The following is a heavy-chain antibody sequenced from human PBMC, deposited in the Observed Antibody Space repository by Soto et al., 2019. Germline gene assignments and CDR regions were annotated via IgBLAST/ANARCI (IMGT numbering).Heavy chain of an antibody. CDR3: ATAEGTVTTGWYGLDV. CDR1: GYTFISYA. J-gene: IGHJ6*02. D-gene: IGHD4-17*01. Sequence: QVQGMQSGAEVKKPGASVKVSCMTSGYTFISYALNWVRQAPGQRLEWMGRINTGNGNTDYSQRFQGRITITRGTSATTTYMELTSLRPEDTAVYYCATAEGTVTTGWYGLDVWGQGTTVTVSS. CDR2: INTGNGNT. V-gene: IGHV1-3*04.